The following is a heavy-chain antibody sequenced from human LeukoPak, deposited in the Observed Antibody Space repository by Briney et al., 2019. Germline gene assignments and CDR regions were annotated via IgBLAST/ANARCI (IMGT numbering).Heavy chain of an antibody. CDR3: ARNVGGLRGFEY. J-gene: IGHJ4*02. V-gene: IGHV4-59*01. CDR2: VSYSGST. D-gene: IGHD3-10*01. CDR1: GGSISSYY. Sequence: SETLSLTCTVPGGSISSYYWSWIRQPPGKGLEWIGYVSYSGSTNYNPSLKSRVTISVDTSTNQFSLKLSSVTAADTAVYYCARNVGGLRGFEYWGQGTLVTVSS.